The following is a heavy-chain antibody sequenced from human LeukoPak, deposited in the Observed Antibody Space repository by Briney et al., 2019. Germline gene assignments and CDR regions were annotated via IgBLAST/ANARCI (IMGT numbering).Heavy chain of an antibody. V-gene: IGHV3-30*18. Sequence: GGSLRLSGAASGFPFSTYDMHWVRQAPDKGLQWVAVISSDGYRTDYPDSVRGRFTISRDNFKNTVDLQMISVTAEDTAMYFCAKGLGTGSVLARPLHYWGQGTLVTVSS. CDR1: GFPFSTYD. CDR3: AKGLGTGSVLARPLHY. CDR2: ISSDGYRT. J-gene: IGHJ4*02. D-gene: IGHD3-10*01.